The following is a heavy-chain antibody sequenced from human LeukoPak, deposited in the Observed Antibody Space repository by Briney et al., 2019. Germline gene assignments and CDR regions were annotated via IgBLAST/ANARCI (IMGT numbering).Heavy chain of an antibody. CDR2: INPNTGGA. CDR1: GYTFTAYY. D-gene: IGHD3-10*01. CDR3: ARAGVLWFGELLKPFDY. Sequence: ASVKVSCKASGYTFTAYYLHWVRQAPGQGLEWMGWINPNTGGAKYAQKFQGRLTMTRDTSINTVYMGLSRLRSDDTAVYYCARAGVLWFGELLKPFDYWGQGTLVTVSS. J-gene: IGHJ4*02. V-gene: IGHV1-2*02.